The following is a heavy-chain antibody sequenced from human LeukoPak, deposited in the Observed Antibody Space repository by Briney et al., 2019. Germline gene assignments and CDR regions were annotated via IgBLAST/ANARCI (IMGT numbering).Heavy chain of an antibody. V-gene: IGHV5-51*01. J-gene: IGHJ4*02. CDR1: GYSFTTYW. CDR2: IFPGDSDT. D-gene: IGHD3-10*01. Sequence: GESLKISCKGSGYSFTTYWITWVRQMPGKGLEWMGMIFPGDSDTRYSPSLRGQVTISADNSITTAYLQWSSLKASDTAVYYCARPLGSGNIDYWGQGTLVTVSS. CDR3: ARPLGSGNIDY.